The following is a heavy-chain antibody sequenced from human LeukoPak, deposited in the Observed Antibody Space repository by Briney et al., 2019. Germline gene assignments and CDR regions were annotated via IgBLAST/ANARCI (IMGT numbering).Heavy chain of an antibody. D-gene: IGHD3-22*01. Sequence: SETLSLTCTVFGDSISGFYWSWIRQTPGKGLEWIGCIHTSGSTNYNPSLKSRVTISVDTSMNQFSLRLNSVTAADTAVYYCARGYFDTSGYSNPFDYWGQGTLVTISS. V-gene: IGHV4-4*09. CDR3: ARGYFDTSGYSNPFDY. J-gene: IGHJ4*02. CDR1: GDSISGFY. CDR2: IHTSGST.